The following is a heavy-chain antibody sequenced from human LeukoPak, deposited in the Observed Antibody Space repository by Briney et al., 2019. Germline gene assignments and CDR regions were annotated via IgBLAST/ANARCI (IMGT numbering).Heavy chain of an antibody. CDR3: ARGGPGRDGYNLDY. CDR1: GGAFNTHA. CDR2: ITPVLHTT. J-gene: IGHJ4*02. Sequence: SVKVSCKVSGGAFNTHAISWVRQAPGQGLQWMGGITPVLHTTRFAQKFQGRVTFTTDESTSTAYMELTSLTSDDSAVYFCARGGPGRDGYNLDYWGQGTLVTVSS. D-gene: IGHD5-24*01. V-gene: IGHV1-69*05.